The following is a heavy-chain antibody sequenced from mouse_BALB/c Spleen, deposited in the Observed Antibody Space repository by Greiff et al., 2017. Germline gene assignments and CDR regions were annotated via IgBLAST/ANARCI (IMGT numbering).Heavy chain of an antibody. Sequence: EVKLMESGPGLVKPSQSLSLTCTVTGYSITSDYAWNWIRQFPGNKLEWMGYISYSGSTSYNPSLKSRISITRDTSKNQFFLQLNSVTTEDTATYYCARSDGYPYAMDYWGQGTSVTVSS. CDR1: GYSITSDYA. CDR3: ARSDGYPYAMDY. D-gene: IGHD2-3*01. V-gene: IGHV3-2*02. CDR2: ISYSGST. J-gene: IGHJ4*01.